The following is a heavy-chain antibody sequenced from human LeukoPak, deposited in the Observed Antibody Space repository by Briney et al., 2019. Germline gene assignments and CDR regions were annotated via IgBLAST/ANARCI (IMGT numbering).Heavy chain of an antibody. D-gene: IGHD5-18*01. V-gene: IGHV4-39*07. J-gene: IGHJ4*02. Sequence: SETLSLTCTVSGGSISSSSYYWGWVRQPPGKGLEWIGSIYYSGSTNYNPSLKSRVTISVDTSKNQFSLKLSSVTAADTALYYCARENGYRYDYWGQGTLVTVSS. CDR2: IYYSGST. CDR3: ARENGYRYDY. CDR1: GGSISSSSYY.